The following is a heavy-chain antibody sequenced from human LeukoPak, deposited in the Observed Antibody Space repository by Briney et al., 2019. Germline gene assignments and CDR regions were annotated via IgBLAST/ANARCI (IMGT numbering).Heavy chain of an antibody. V-gene: IGHV4-34*01. CDR1: GGSFSGHY. CDR3: ARRTYFDL. Sequence: PSETLSLTCAVYGGSFSGHYWSWIRQPPGKGLEWIGEINHSGSTNYNPSLKSRVTISVDTSKNQFSLKLNAVTAADTAVYYCARRTYFDLWGRGTLVTVSS. J-gene: IGHJ2*01. CDR2: INHSGST.